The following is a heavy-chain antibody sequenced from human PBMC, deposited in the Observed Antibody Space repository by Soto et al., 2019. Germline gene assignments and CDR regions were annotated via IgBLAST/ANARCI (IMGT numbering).Heavy chain of an antibody. CDR1: GYSFINYA. CDR3: ARGVSSSWNEHFDY. Sequence: QVQFVQSGAEVKKPGASVKVSCKASGYSFINYALHWVRQAPGQRLEWMGWINAGNGNTKYSQKFQGRVTITRDTSASTAYLEVISLRYEDTAVYFCARGVSSSWNEHFDYWGRGTLVTVSS. V-gene: IGHV1-3*01. CDR2: INAGNGNT. D-gene: IGHD6-13*01. J-gene: IGHJ4*02.